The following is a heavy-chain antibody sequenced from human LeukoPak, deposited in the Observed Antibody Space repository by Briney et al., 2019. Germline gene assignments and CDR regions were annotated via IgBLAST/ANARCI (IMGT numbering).Heavy chain of an antibody. J-gene: IGHJ5*02. Sequence: SETLSLTCAVYGGSFSGYYWSWIRQPPGKGLEWIGEINHSGSTNYDPSLKSRVTISVDTSKNQFSLKLSSVTAADTAVYCCARLRFLEWLFKPHGWFDPWGQGTLVTVSS. CDR3: ARLRFLEWLFKPHGWFDP. CDR1: GGSFSGYY. D-gene: IGHD3-3*01. V-gene: IGHV4-34*01. CDR2: INHSGST.